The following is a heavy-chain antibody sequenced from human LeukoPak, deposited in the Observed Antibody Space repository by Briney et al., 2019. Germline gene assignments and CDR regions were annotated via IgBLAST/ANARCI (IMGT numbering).Heavy chain of an antibody. CDR3: ARERNLAAAGLRSGWYPVDYYYYYYYMDV. CDR2: IIPIFGTA. CDR1: GGTFSSYA. V-gene: IGHV1-69*13. D-gene: IGHD6-13*01. Sequence: SVKVSCKASGGTFSSYAISWVRQAPGQGLEWMGGIIPIFGTANYAQKFQGRVTITADESTSTAYMELSSLRSEDTAVYYCARERNLAAAGLRSGWYPVDYYYYYYYMDVWGKGTTVTVSS. J-gene: IGHJ6*03.